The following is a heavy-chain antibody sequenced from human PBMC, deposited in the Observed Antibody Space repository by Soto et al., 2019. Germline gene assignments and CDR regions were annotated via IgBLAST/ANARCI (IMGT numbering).Heavy chain of an antibody. V-gene: IGHV3-9*01. CDR3: AKDYYELGHYYMDV. D-gene: IGHD3-3*01. Sequence: EVELVESGGGLVQPGRSLRLSCAASGFTFDDYAMHWVRQAPGKGLEWVSGISWNSGSIGYADSVKGRFTISRDNAKNSLYLQMNSLRAEDTALYYCAKDYYELGHYYMDVWGKGTTVTVSS. CDR1: GFTFDDYA. CDR2: ISWNSGSI. J-gene: IGHJ6*03.